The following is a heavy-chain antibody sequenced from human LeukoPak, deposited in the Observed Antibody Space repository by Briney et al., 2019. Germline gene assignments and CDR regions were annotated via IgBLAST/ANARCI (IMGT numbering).Heavy chain of an antibody. CDR3: ARGARYCSGTSCYRFGYFDY. Sequence: RGESLKISCKGSGYSFTSYWIGWVRQMPGKGLEWMGIIYPGDSDTRYSPSFQGQVTISADKSISTAYLQWSSLKASDTAMYYCARGARYCSGTSCYRFGYFDYWGQGTLVTVSS. CDR2: IYPGDSDT. D-gene: IGHD2-2*01. V-gene: IGHV5-51*01. J-gene: IGHJ4*02. CDR1: GYSFTSYW.